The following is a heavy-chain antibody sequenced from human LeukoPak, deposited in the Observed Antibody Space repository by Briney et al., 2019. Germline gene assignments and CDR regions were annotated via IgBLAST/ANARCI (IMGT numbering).Heavy chain of an antibody. CDR3: AREVTGYYDSSGYFDY. J-gene: IGHJ4*02. D-gene: IGHD3-22*01. Sequence: ASVKVSCKASGYTFTGYYMHWVRQAPGQGLEWMGWINPNSGGTNYAQKFQGRVTMTRDTSISTAYMELSRLRSDDTAVYYCAREVTGYYDSSGYFDYWGQGTLVTVSS. V-gene: IGHV1-2*02. CDR1: GYTFTGYY. CDR2: INPNSGGT.